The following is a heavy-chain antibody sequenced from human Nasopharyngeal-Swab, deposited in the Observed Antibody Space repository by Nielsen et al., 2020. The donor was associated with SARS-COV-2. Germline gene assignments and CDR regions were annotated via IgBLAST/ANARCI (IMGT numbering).Heavy chain of an antibody. CDR3: ASQTSPFLWLRLGELSVVPL. CDR2: ISAYNGNT. D-gene: IGHD3-16*02. CDR1: GYTFTSYG. Sequence: ASVKVSCKASGYTFTSYGISWVRQAPGQGLEWMGWISAYNGNTNYAQKLQGRVTMTTDTSTSTAYMELRSLRSDDTAVYYCASQTSPFLWLRLGELSVVPLWGQGTLVTVSS. J-gene: IGHJ4*02. V-gene: IGHV1-18*01.